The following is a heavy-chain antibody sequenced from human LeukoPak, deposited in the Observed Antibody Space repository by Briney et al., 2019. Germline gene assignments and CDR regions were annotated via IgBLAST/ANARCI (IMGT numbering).Heavy chain of an antibody. CDR1: GFTFSNAW. J-gene: IGHJ4*02. CDR2: IKSKTNGGTT. D-gene: IGHD1-14*01. V-gene: IGHV3-15*01. CDR3: GSGMGLTDFDY. Sequence: KPGGSLRLSCVASGFTFSNAWMSWVRQAPGKGLEWVGRIKSKTNGGTTDYAAPVKGRFIISRDDSENTLYLQMNSLKTEDTAVYYCGSGMGLTDFDYWGQGTLVTVSS.